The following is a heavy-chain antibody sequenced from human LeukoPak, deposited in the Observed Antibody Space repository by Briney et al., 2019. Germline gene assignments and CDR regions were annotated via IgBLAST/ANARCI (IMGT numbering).Heavy chain of an antibody. CDR1: GFTFSSYG. CDR2: ISYDGSNK. J-gene: IGHJ4*02. V-gene: IGHV3-30*18. CDR3: AKDVLLWFGELSY. D-gene: IGHD3-10*01. Sequence: GGSLRHSCAASGFTFSSYGMHWVRQAPGKGLEWVAVISYDGSNKYYADSVKGRFTISRDNSKNTLYLQMNSLRAEDTAVYYCAKDVLLWFGELSYWGQGTLVTVSS.